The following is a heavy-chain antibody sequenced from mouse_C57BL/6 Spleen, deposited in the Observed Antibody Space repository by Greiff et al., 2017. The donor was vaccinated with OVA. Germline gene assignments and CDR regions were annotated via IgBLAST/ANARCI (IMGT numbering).Heavy chain of an antibody. CDR2: IYPGDGDT. CDR3: ARSPNYYGSSPDY. CDR1: GYAFSSYW. Sequence: VQLQQSGAELVKPGASVKISCKASGYAFSSYWMNWVKQRPGKGLEWIGQIYPGDGDTNYNGKFKGKATLTADKSSSTAYMQLSSLTSEDSAVYSCARSPNYYGSSPDYWGQGTTLTVSS. D-gene: IGHD1-1*01. J-gene: IGHJ2*01. V-gene: IGHV1-80*01.